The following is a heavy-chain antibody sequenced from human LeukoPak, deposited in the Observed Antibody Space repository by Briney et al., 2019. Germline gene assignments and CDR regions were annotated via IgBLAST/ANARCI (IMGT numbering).Heavy chain of an antibody. Sequence: PGGSLRLSCAASGFTFSSYAMHWVRQAPGKELEYVSAISSNGGSTYYANSVKGRFTISRDNSKNTLYLQMGSLRAEDMAVYYCAGLRYCSSTSCYTFYYYYYMDVWGKGTTVTVSS. D-gene: IGHD2-2*02. CDR1: GFTFSSYA. J-gene: IGHJ6*03. CDR3: AGLRYCSSTSCYTFYYYYYMDV. CDR2: ISSNGGST. V-gene: IGHV3-64*01.